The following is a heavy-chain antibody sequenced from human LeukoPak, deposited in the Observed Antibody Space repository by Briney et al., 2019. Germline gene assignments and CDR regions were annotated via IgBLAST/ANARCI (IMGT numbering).Heavy chain of an antibody. V-gene: IGHV3-23*01. J-gene: IGHJ6*02. Sequence: GGSLRLSCAASGFTFSNYAMTWVRQGPAKGLEWVSAISSSGESTYYADSVKGRFTASRDNSKNTLYLQVNSLRADDTAVYYCAKQIGYCIRANCYFDVWGQGTAVTVSS. D-gene: IGHD2-2*01. CDR3: AKQIGYCIRANCYFDV. CDR2: ISSSGEST. CDR1: GFTFSNYA.